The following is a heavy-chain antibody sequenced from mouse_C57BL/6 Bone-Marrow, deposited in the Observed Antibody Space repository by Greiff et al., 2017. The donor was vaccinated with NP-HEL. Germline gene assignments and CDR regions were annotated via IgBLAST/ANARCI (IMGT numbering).Heavy chain of an antibody. Sequence: VQLQQSGAELARPGASVKLSCKASGYTFTSYGISWVKQRTGQGLEWIGEIYPRSGNTYYNEKFKGKATLTADKSSSTAYMELRSLTSEDSAVYFCARSRYLFTTLERYFDVWGTGTTVTVSS. CDR2: IYPRSGNT. J-gene: IGHJ1*03. V-gene: IGHV1-81*01. CDR1: GYTFTSYG. CDR3: ARSRYLFTTLERYFDV. D-gene: IGHD5-5*01.